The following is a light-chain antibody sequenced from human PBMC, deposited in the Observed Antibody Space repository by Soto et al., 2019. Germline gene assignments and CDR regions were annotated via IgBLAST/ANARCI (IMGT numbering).Light chain of an antibody. V-gene: IGLV2-8*01. CDR1: SSDVGGYNY. CDR2: EVS. CDR3: SSYAGSNNLKV. Sequence: QSALTQPPSASGSPGQSVTISCTGTSSDVGGYNYVSWYQQHPGKARKLMIYEVSKRPSGVPDRFSGSKSGNTASLTVSGLQAEDEADYYCSSYAGSNNLKVFGTGTKLTVL. J-gene: IGLJ1*01.